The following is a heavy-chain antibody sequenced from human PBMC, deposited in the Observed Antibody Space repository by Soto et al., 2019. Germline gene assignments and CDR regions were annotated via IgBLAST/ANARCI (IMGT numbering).Heavy chain of an antibody. CDR3: AKGFSYNSGWYRWFDP. CDR2: ISGSGGST. J-gene: IGHJ5*02. D-gene: IGHD6-19*01. CDR1: GFTFSTYA. V-gene: IGHV3-23*01. Sequence: HPGGSLRLSCAASGFTFSTYAMSWVRQAPGKGLDWVSAISGSGGSTYYADSVKGRFTISRDNSKNTPYLQMNSLRAEDTAVYYCAKGFSYNSGWYRWFDPWGQGTLVTVSS.